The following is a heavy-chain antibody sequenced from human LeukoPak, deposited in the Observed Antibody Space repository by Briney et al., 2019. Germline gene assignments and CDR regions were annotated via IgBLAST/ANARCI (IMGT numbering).Heavy chain of an antibody. J-gene: IGHJ4*01. CDR3: GLSRTITRIDD. CDR1: GYTFTSYG. V-gene: IGHV1-2*04. Sequence: GASVKVSCKASGYTFTSYGISWVRQAPGQGLEWMGWLNPSSGATKFSQKFRGWVTMTRDTSISTVYLELSRLRSNDTAVYYCGLSRTITRIDDWGQGTLVTVSS. CDR2: LNPSSGAT. D-gene: IGHD3-22*01.